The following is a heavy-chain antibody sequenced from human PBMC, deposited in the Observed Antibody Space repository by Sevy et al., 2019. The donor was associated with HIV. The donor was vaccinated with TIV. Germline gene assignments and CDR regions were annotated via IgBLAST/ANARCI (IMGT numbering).Heavy chain of an antibody. Sequence: GWSLRLSCAASGFTFSSYGMHWVRQAPGKGLEWVALIWYDGSSKYHADSVKGRFTISRDNSKNTLYLQMNSLRAEDTAVYYCASGAYYYASRTENFDYWGQGTLVTVSS. V-gene: IGHV3-33*01. CDR2: IWYDGSSK. J-gene: IGHJ4*02. CDR1: GFTFSSYG. D-gene: IGHD3-10*01. CDR3: ASGAYYYASRTENFDY.